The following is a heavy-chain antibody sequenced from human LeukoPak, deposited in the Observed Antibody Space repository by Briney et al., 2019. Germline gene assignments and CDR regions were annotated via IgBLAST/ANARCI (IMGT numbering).Heavy chain of an antibody. CDR3: AGAVHGTTYFDS. CDR2: IYYGDSNT. Sequence: GESPKISRKGYGHTLSNYGIGWVRQIPGKGLEWMGLIYYGDSNTKYSPSFQGQVTVSVDKSTTTAYLQWGSLKASDSAMYYCAGAVHGTTYFDSWGQGTLVTVSS. V-gene: IGHV5-51*01. J-gene: IGHJ4*02. CDR1: GHTLSNYG. D-gene: IGHD1-1*01.